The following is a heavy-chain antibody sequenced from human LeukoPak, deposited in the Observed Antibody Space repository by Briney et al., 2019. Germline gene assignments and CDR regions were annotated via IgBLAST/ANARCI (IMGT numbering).Heavy chain of an antibody. CDR1: GFTFSEYT. D-gene: IGHD3-3*01. V-gene: IGHV3-30-3*01. CDR3: AREFTIFGVVIQRYDAFDI. Sequence: AGGSLRLSCAASGFTFSEYTIHWVRQAPGKGLEWVAVMSNDGSIKKYANSVKGRFTISRDNSKNTLYLQMDSLRAEDTAVYCCAREFTIFGVVIQRYDAFDIWGQGTMVTVSS. J-gene: IGHJ3*02. CDR2: MSNDGSIK.